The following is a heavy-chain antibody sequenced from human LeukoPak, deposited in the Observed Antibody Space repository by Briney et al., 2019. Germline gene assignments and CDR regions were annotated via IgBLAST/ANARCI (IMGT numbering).Heavy chain of an antibody. Sequence: GGSVRLSCAASGFTFSNYAMSWVRQAPGKGLEWVSAISGSGGSTYYADSVKGRFTISRDNSKNTLYLQMNSLRAEDTAIYYCAKRSDYRTFDYWGQGTLVTVSS. V-gene: IGHV3-23*01. CDR3: AKRSDYRTFDY. CDR1: GFTFSNYA. D-gene: IGHD4-11*01. CDR2: ISGSGGST. J-gene: IGHJ4*02.